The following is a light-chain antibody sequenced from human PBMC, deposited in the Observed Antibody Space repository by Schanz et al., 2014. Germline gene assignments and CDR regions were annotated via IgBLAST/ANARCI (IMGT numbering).Light chain of an antibody. CDR2: DVT. CDR1: SSDVGGYKY. Sequence: QSVLTQPPSASGSPGQSVTISCTGTSSDVGGYKYVSWYQQHPGKAPKLMIYDVTKRPSGVPDRFSGSKSGNTASLTVSGLQAEDEADYYCSAYTSSSTLVFGGGTKLTVL. V-gene: IGLV2-8*01. CDR3: SAYTSSSTLV. J-gene: IGLJ2*01.